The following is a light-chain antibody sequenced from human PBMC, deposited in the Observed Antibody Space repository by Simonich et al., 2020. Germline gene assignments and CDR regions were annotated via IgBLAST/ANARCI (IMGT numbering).Light chain of an antibody. CDR1: QSVSSN. CDR3: QQYYSTPPWT. CDR2: GAS. J-gene: IGKJ1*01. V-gene: IGKV3-15*01. Sequence: EIVMTQSPATLSVSPGERATLSCRASQSVSSNLAWYQQKPCQAPRLLIYGASTRATGIPARFSGSGSGTEFTLTISSLQSEDFAVYYCQQYYSTPPWTFGQGTKVEIK.